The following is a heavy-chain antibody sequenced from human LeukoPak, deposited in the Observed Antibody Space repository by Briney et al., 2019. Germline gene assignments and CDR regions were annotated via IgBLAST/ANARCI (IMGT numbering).Heavy chain of an antibody. V-gene: IGHV3-66*02. J-gene: IGHJ5*02. CDR3: ARDRAGRKAWVEFDP. CDR2: IYADGAT. CDR1: GITVSQND. D-gene: IGHD3-10*01. Sequence: PGGSLRLSCAASGITVSQNDMSWVRQAPGRGLEWVSLIYADGATHYADSVKGRFTISRDNSKNTVYLEMNSLRPADTAVDFCARDRAGRKAWVEFDPWGQGTLVTVSS.